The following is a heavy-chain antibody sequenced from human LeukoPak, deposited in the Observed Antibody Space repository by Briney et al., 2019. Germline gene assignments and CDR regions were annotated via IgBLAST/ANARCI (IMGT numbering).Heavy chain of an antibody. D-gene: IGHD1-26*01. CDR2: ISWNSGSI. Sequence: GGSLRLSCAASGFTFDDYAMHWVRQAPGKGLEWVSGISWNSGSIGYADSVKGRFTISRDNAKNSLYLQMNSLRAEDTALYYCAKDNGPVIEVGATMDYWGQGTLVTVSS. V-gene: IGHV3-9*01. J-gene: IGHJ4*02. CDR1: GFTFDDYA. CDR3: AKDNGPVIEVGATMDY.